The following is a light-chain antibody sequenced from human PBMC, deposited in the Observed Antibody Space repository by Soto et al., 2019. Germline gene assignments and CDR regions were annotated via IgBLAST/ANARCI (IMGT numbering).Light chain of an antibody. Sequence: IGLTHSPATLSCSPGERATLSGRGGHSVSIYLAWYQQTPGQAPSLLIYDASTRATGIPARCSGSGSGTDFTLTISSLEPEDVAVHYCQPRSTWPPWTFAHRTKLDIK. J-gene: IGKJ1*01. CDR1: HSVSIY. V-gene: IGKV3-11*01. CDR2: DAS. CDR3: QPRSTWPPWT.